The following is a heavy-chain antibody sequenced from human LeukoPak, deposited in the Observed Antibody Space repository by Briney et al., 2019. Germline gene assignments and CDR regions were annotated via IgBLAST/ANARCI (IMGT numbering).Heavy chain of an antibody. V-gene: IGHV4-39*01. CDR2: IYYSGST. Sequence: PSETLSLTCTVSGGSISSSSYYWGWIRQPPGKGLEWIGSIYYSGSTYYNPSLKSRVTISVDTSKNQFSLKLSSVTAADTAVYYCAKYCSGGSCYPYYFDYWGQGTLVTVSS. CDR3: AKYCSGGSCYPYYFDY. CDR1: GGSISSSSYY. J-gene: IGHJ4*02. D-gene: IGHD2-15*01.